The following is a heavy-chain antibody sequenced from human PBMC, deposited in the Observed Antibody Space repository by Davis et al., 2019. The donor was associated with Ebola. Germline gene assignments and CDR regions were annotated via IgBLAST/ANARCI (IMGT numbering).Heavy chain of an antibody. Sequence: ASVKVSCKASGYTFTSYGISWVRQAPGQGLEWMGWISAYNGNTNYAQKLQGRVTMTTDTSTSTAYMELRSLRSDDTAVYYCARFSGYEKTTGPAFDIWGQGTMVTVSS. CDR1: GYTFTSYG. J-gene: IGHJ3*02. CDR3: ARFSGYEKTTGPAFDI. CDR2: ISAYNGNT. V-gene: IGHV1-18*04. D-gene: IGHD5-12*01.